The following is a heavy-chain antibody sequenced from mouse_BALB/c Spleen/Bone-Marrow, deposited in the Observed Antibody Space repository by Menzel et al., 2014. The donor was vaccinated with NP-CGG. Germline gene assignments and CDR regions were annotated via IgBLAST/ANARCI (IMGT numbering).Heavy chain of an antibody. Sequence: QGQLQQSGAELAKPGASVKMSCKASGYTFTSYWMHWVKQRPGQGLEWIGYINPSTGYTDYNQKFNDKATLTADKSASTSYMQLSSLTSQDSAVYYCARGNPLYAMDYWGQGTSVTVAS. CDR2: INPSTGYT. V-gene: IGHV1-7*01. CDR3: ARGNPLYAMDY. J-gene: IGHJ4*01. CDR1: GYTFTSYW. D-gene: IGHD2-1*01.